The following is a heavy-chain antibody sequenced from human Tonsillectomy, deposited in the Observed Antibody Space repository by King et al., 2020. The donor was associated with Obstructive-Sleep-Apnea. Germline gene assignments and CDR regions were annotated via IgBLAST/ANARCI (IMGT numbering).Heavy chain of an antibody. D-gene: IGHD3-16*02. CDR2: IKSRSEGGTT. CDR1: GFSFIHAW. CDR3: TTDYPFDP. Sequence: VQLVESGGGLVKPGGSLRLSCAASGFSFIHAWVTWVRQIPGKGLEWVGRIKSRSEGGTTDYAAPVRGRFTISRDDSKNTTYVQMISLKIEDTAVYYCTTDYPFDPWGQGTLVTVSS. J-gene: IGHJ5*02. V-gene: IGHV3-15*01.